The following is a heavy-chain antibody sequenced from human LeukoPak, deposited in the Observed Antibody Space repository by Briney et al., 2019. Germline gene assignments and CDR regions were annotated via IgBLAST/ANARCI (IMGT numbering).Heavy chain of an antibody. Sequence: GGSLRLSCAASGFSFSTYSFSWVRQAPGKGLEWVSGISASGGDTFYSDSVKGRFTISRDNSKNTLSLQMNSLRVEDTAIYYCAKDVRRCNGACTWGQGTLVTVSS. V-gene: IGHV3-23*01. CDR3: AKDVRRCNGACT. D-gene: IGHD2-8*01. J-gene: IGHJ5*02. CDR1: GFSFSTYS. CDR2: ISASGGDT.